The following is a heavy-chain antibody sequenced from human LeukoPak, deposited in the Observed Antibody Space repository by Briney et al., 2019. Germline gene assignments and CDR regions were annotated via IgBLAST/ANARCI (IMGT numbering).Heavy chain of an antibody. CDR3: AREGYLDS. CDR1: GYIFTNYA. V-gene: IGHV7-4-1*02. CDR2: INTNTESP. J-gene: IGHJ4*02. Sequence: GASVKVSCKASGYIFTNYAMNWVRQAPGQGLEWMGWINTNTESPTYAPGVTGRFAFSLDTSVSTAYLQITSLKADDTAVYYCAREGYLDSWGQGTLVTVSS.